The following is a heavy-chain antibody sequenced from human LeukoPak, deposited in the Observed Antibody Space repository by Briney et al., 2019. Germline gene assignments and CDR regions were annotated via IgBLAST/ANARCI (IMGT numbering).Heavy chain of an antibody. CDR2: IHPKSGNT. J-gene: IGHJ4*02. V-gene: IGHV1-2*02. CDR1: GFSFYDNYQY. CDR3: ARDGPSGTPEFDY. Sequence: ASVKISCKASGFSFYDNYQYLYWVRQAPGQGLESMGCIHPKSGNTEYPQKFQGRVTLTRDTSTNTAYMELRDLTSDDTAVYFCARDGPSGTPEFDYWGQGTLVTVSS.